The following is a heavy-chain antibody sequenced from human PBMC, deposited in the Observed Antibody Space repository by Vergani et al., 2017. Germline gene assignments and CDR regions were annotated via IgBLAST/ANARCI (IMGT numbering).Heavy chain of an antibody. D-gene: IGHD6-19*01. CDR2: ISWNSGSI. Sequence: EVQLVESGGGLVQPGRSLRLSCAASGFTFDDYAMHWVRQAPGKGLEWVSGISWNSGSIGYADSVKGRFTISRDNAKNSLYLQMNSLRAEDTALYHCASSSGWYSDAFDIWGQGTMVTVSS. CDR3: ASSSGWYSDAFDI. V-gene: IGHV3-9*01. J-gene: IGHJ3*02. CDR1: GFTFDDYA.